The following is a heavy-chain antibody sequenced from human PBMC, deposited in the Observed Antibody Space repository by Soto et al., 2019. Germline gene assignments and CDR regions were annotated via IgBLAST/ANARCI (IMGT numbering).Heavy chain of an antibody. V-gene: IGHV3-33*01. Sequence: GGSLRLSCAASGFTFSSYVMHWVRQAPGKGLEWVAIIWYDGSNKYYADSVKGRFTISRDSSKNTLYLQMNSLRAEDTAVYYCARVGSSWSFDYWGQGTLVTSPQ. CDR1: GFTFSSYV. D-gene: IGHD6-13*01. J-gene: IGHJ4*02. CDR2: IWYDGSNK. CDR3: ARVGSSWSFDY.